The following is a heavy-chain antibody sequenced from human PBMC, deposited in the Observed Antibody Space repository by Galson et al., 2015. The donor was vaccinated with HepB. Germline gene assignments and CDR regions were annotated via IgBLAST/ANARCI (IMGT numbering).Heavy chain of an antibody. CDR1: GGTFSSYA. CDR2: IIPIFGTA. V-gene: IGHV1-69*13. D-gene: IGHD6-19*01. Sequence: SVKVSCKASGGTFSSYAISWVRQAPGQGLEWMGGIIPIFGTANYAQKFQGRVTITADESTSTAYMELSSLRSEDTAVYYCARDAPPYSSGWYGDWYFDLWGRGTLVTVSS. J-gene: IGHJ2*01. CDR3: ARDAPPYSSGWYGDWYFDL.